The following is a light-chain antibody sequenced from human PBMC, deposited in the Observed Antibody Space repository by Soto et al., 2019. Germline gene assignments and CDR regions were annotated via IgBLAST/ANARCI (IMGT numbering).Light chain of an antibody. CDR2: GIS. Sequence: EIVLTQSPGTLSLSPGEGATLACRASQSIPSTYFAWYQQKPGQAPRLLIYGISTRASGIPDRFSGSGSGTEFTLTISSLQSEDFAVYYCQQYEKWPITFGQGTRLDIK. J-gene: IGKJ5*01. CDR3: QQYEKWPIT. V-gene: IGKV3D-15*01. CDR1: QSIPSTY.